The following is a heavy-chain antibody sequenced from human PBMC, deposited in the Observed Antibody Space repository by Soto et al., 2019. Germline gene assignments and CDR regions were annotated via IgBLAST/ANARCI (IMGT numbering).Heavy chain of an antibody. Sequence: QITLKESGPTLVKPTQTLTLTCTFSGFSLSTSGVGVGWIRQPPGKALEWLALIYWDDDKRYSSSLKSRLTITKDTSKNQVVLTMTNMDPVDTATYYCARSEYGPDALYNCFDPWGQGNLVTVSS. J-gene: IGHJ5*02. D-gene: IGHD2-2*01. V-gene: IGHV2-5*02. CDR1: GFSLSTSGVG. CDR2: IYWDDDK. CDR3: ARSEYGPDALYNCFDP.